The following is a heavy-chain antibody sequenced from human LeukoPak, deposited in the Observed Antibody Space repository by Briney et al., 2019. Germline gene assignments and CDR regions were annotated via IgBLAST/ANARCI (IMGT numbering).Heavy chain of an antibody. Sequence: PGGSLRLSCAASGFTFSSYSMNWVRQAPGKGLEWVSYISSSSSTIYYADSVKGRFTISRDNSNNTLYLQMNSLRAEDTAVYYCARDRWSTTSYNDYWGQGTLVTVSS. V-gene: IGHV3-48*01. CDR3: ARDRWSTTSYNDY. CDR1: GFTFSSYS. CDR2: ISSSSSTI. J-gene: IGHJ4*02. D-gene: IGHD2-2*01.